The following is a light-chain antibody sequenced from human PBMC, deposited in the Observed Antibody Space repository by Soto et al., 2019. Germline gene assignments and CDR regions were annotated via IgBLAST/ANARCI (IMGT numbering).Light chain of an antibody. J-gene: IGLJ1*01. CDR2: DVD. CDR3: TSYTTSLTPPD. V-gene: IGLV2-14*03. Sequence: QSALTQPASVSGSPGQSVTVSCTGTSPDLRGYKFVSWYQQHPGKAPKLVIFDVDNRPSGVSHRFSGSKTGNTASLTISGLQTEDEAEYFCTSYTTSLTPPDFGSGTKLTVL. CDR1: SPDLRGYKF.